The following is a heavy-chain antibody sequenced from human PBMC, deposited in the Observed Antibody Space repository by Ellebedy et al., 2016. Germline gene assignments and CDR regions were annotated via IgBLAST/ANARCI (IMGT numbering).Heavy chain of an antibody. Sequence: GESLKISCAASGFTFSSDGMHWVRQAPGKGLEWVAVISYDGSNKYYADSVKGRFTISRDNSKNTLYLQMNSLRTEDTAVYYCSRPLWFGELADAFDIWGQGTMVTVSS. D-gene: IGHD3-10*01. V-gene: IGHV3-30*03. J-gene: IGHJ3*02. CDR3: SRPLWFGELADAFDI. CDR1: GFTFSSDG. CDR2: ISYDGSNK.